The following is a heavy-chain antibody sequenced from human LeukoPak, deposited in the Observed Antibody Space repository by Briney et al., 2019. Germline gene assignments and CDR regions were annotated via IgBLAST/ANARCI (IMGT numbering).Heavy chain of an antibody. CDR1: GYSLTQLS. CDR2: FDPEDGET. J-gene: IGHJ3*02. Sequence: ASVKVSCKVSGYSLTQLSMHWVGQAPGKGLEWMGGFDPEDGETIYAQKFQGRVTMTTDTSTSTAYMELRSLRSDDTAVYYCARVYSSGWYYAFDIWGQGTMVTVSS. V-gene: IGHV1-24*01. D-gene: IGHD6-19*01. CDR3: ARVYSSGWYYAFDI.